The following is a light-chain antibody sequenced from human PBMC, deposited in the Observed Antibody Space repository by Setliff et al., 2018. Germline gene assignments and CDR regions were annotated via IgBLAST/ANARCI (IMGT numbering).Light chain of an antibody. J-gene: IGLJ1*01. CDR2: GNN. V-gene: IGLV1-40*03. CDR1: SSNIGAGYD. CDR3: QSYDSSLSGYV. Sequence: QSALPQPPSVSGAPGQRVTISCTGSSSNIGAGYDVHWYQQLPGTAPKVLIFGNNNRPSGVPDRFSGSKSGASASLAITGLQAEDEADYYCQSYDSSLSGYVFGTGTKVTVL.